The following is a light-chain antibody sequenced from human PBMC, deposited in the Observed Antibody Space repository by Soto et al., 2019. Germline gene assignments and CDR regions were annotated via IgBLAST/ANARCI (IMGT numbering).Light chain of an antibody. CDR3: CSHVGGSSPQWV. CDR1: RNDVGGYNL. CDR2: EVN. V-gene: IGLV2-23*02. Sequence: QSALTQPASVSGSPGQSITISCTGTRNDVGGYNLVSWFQQHPGKAPKLMISEVNKRPSGVSNRFSGSKSANTASLTISGLQAEDEADYYCCSHVGGSSPQWVFGGGTQLTVL. J-gene: IGLJ3*02.